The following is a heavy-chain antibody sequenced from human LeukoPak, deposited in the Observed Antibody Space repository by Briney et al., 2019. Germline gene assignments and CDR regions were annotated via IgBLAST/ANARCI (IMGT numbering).Heavy chain of an antibody. Sequence: PSETLSLTCTVSGGSISSYYWSWIRQPAGKGLEWIGRIYTSGSTNYNPSLKSRVTMSVDTSKNQFSLKLSSVTAADTAVYYCAREIRGITMVQGVTDYWGQGTLVTVSS. J-gene: IGHJ4*02. CDR3: AREIRGITMVQGVTDY. CDR2: IYTSGST. D-gene: IGHD3-10*01. V-gene: IGHV4-4*07. CDR1: GGSISSYY.